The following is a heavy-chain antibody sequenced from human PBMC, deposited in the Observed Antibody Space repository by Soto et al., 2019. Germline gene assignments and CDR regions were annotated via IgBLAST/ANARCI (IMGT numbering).Heavy chain of an antibody. V-gene: IGHV1-18*01. J-gene: IGHJ4*02. D-gene: IGHD2-2*01. CDR3: ARDTSNYFDF. CDR1: GYTFNTYY. CDR2: ISTYNGNT. Sequence: GASVKVSCKASGYTFNTYYISWLRQAPGQGLEWIGWISTYNGNTNCVPKFQGRITMTTDTSTSTAYMELRSLRSDDTALYFCARDTSNYFDFWGQGTPVTVSS.